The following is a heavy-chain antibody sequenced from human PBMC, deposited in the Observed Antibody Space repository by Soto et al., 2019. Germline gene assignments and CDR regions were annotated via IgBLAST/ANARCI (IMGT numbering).Heavy chain of an antibody. Sequence: GGSLRLSCAASGFTFSSYGMHWVRQAPGKGLEWVAVISYDGRNKYYADSVKGRLTISRDNSKNTLYLQMNSLRAEDTAVYYCAKVSLYSSSQPDYWGQGTLVTVSS. CDR2: ISYDGRNK. J-gene: IGHJ4*02. D-gene: IGHD6-13*01. CDR1: GFTFSSYG. CDR3: AKVSLYSSSQPDY. V-gene: IGHV3-30*18.